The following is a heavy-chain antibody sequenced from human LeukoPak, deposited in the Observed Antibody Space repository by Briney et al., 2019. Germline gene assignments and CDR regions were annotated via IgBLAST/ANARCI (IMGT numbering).Heavy chain of an antibody. Sequence: PSETLSLTCTVSGGSIRSYYWSWIRQPPGKGLEWIGYIYYSGSTNYNPSLKSRVTISVDTSKNQFSLKLSSVTAADTAVYYCARDGPYCSSTSCQYYFDYWGQGTLVTVSS. CDR3: ARDGPYCSSTSCQYYFDY. CDR2: IYYSGST. D-gene: IGHD2-2*01. CDR1: GGSIRSYY. V-gene: IGHV4-59*01. J-gene: IGHJ4*02.